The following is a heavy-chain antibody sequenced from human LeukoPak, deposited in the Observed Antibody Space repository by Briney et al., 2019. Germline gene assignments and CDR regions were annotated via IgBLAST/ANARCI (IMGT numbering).Heavy chain of an antibody. CDR3: ARGRAITFGGVIVPFDY. D-gene: IGHD3-16*02. CDR2: IYYSGST. V-gene: IGHV4-59*01. Sequence: SETLSLTCTVSGGSISTYYWSWIRQPPGKGLEWIGYIYYSGSTNYNPSLKSRVTISVDTSKNQFSLKLSSVTAADTAVYYCARGRAITFGGVIVPFDYWGQGTLVTVSS. J-gene: IGHJ4*02. CDR1: GGSISTYY.